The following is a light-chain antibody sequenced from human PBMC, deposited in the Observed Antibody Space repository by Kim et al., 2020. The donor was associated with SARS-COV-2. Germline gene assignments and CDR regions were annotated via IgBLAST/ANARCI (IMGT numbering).Light chain of an antibody. J-gene: IGKJ4*01. V-gene: IGKV3-15*01. CDR1: QSVSSN. Sequence: EIVMTQSPATLSVSPGERATLSCRASQSVSSNLAWYQQKHGQAPRLLMYGASTRATGIPARFSGSGSGTEFTLTISSLQSEDFAVYYCQQYNNWTPSLTFGGGTKLEI. CDR2: GAS. CDR3: QQYNNWTPSLT.